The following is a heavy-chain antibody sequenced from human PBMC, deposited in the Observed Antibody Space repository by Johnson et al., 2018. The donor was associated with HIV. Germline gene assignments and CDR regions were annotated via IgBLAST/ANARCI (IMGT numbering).Heavy chain of an antibody. D-gene: IGHD1-1*01. CDR2: ISFDGSNE. CDR1: GFTFSNYA. CDR3: ARAYNYPI. V-gene: IGHV3-30-3*01. J-gene: IGHJ3*02. Sequence: QVQLVESGGGVVQPGRSLRLSCAASGFTFSNYAMHWVRQVPGKGLEWVAIISFDGSNEYYADSVKGRFTISRDHFQNTLFLQMNSLRVEDTAVYYCARAYNYPIWGQGTMLTVSS.